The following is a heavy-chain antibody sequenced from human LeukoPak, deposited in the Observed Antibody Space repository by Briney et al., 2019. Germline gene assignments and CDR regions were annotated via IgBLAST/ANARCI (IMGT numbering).Heavy chain of an antibody. V-gene: IGHV1-8*01. Sequence: ASVNVSCKASVYTFTSYDINWVRQATGQGLEWMGWKYPNSRNTGYAQKFQGRVTMTRNTSISTAYMELSSLRSEHRAVYYCARGKRYFDWLLRGKDFDYWGQGTLVTVSS. CDR3: ARGKRYFDWLLRGKDFDY. J-gene: IGHJ4*02. CDR2: KYPNSRNT. CDR1: VYTFTSYD. D-gene: IGHD3-9*01.